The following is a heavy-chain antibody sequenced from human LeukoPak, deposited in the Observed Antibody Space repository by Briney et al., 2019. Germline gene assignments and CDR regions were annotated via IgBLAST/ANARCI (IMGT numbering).Heavy chain of an antibody. Sequence: GASVKVSCKASGYTFTSYYMHWVRQAPGQGLEWMGIINPSGGSTSYAQKFQGRVTMTRDMSTSTVYMELSSLRSEDTAVYYCARDPGVDYGDYWGQGALVTVSS. CDR2: INPSGGST. CDR3: ARDPGVDYGDY. D-gene: IGHD4-17*01. CDR1: GYTFTSYY. V-gene: IGHV1-46*01. J-gene: IGHJ4*02.